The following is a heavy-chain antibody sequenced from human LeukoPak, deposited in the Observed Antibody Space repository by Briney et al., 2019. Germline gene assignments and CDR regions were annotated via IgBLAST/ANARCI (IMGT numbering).Heavy chain of an antibody. V-gene: IGHV4-59*13. D-gene: IGHD2-2*01. CDR3: ARGLLKGQLHLGYSYYMDV. CDR2: VYYSEST. J-gene: IGHJ6*03. Sequence: SETLSLTXTVSGDSISSYYWSWIRQPPGKGVEWIEYVYYSESTYYNPSLKSRVTTSVDTSKNQFSLKLTSVTAADTAVYYCARGLLKGQLHLGYSYYMDVWGKGTTITVSS. CDR1: GDSISSYY.